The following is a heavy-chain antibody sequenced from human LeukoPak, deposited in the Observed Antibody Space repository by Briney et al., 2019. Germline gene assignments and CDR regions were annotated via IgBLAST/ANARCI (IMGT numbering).Heavy chain of an antibody. CDR1: GYTFTGYY. V-gene: IGHV1-2*02. D-gene: IGHD6-19*01. Sequence: GASVKVSCKPSGYTFTGYYLHWVRQAPGQGLEWMGWINPNTGATIYAEKFQGRVTMQRDTSIDTAYMEMRSLRSDDTAVYYCARDRVGSGWPRPWYFEFWGQGTLITVSS. J-gene: IGHJ4*02. CDR2: INPNTGAT. CDR3: ARDRVGSGWPRPWYFEF.